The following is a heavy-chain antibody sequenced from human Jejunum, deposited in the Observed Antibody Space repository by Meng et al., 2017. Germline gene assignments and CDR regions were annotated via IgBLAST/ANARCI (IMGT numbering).Heavy chain of an antibody. CDR1: GFSLSTSGVG. V-gene: IGHV2-5*01. CDR3: ARLYCSVNSCYEMYR. Sequence: SGPTLVKPTQTLTLTCTFSGFSLSTSGVGVGWIRQPPGKALEWVAHITWNDDKHYSPSLKSRLTITKDTSKNQVVLIMTNMDPVDTATYYCARLYCSVNSCYEMYRWGQGTLVTVSS. CDR2: ITWNDDK. J-gene: IGHJ1*01. D-gene: IGHD2-2*01.